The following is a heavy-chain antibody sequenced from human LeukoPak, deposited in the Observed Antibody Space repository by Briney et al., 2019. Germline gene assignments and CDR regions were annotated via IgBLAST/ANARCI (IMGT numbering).Heavy chain of an antibody. CDR3: ARGLMGGYPHFDY. CDR2: INSDGSSP. J-gene: IGHJ4*02. CDR1: GFTFSSHW. V-gene: IGHV3-74*01. Sequence: GGSLRLSCAASGFTFSSHWMHWVRQGPGKGLVWVSRINSDGSSPTYEDSVKGRFTISRDNAKNTLYLQMKSLRTEDTALYYCARGLMGGYPHFDYWGQGTLVTVSS. D-gene: IGHD3-22*01.